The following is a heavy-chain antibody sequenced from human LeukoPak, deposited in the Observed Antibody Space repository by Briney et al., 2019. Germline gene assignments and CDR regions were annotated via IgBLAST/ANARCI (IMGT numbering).Heavy chain of an antibody. V-gene: IGHV3-23*01. CDR3: ARGGVDHYGSGTYYLMYYFDH. D-gene: IGHD3-10*01. Sequence: GGSLRLSCAASGFTFSSYGMSWVRQAPGKGLEWVSAISGSGGATYYADSVKGRFIVSRDDPHNTLYLQMNSVRAEDTAVYFCARGGVDHYGSGTYYLMYYFDHWGQGALVTVSS. CDR2: ISGSGGAT. J-gene: IGHJ4*02. CDR1: GFTFSSYG.